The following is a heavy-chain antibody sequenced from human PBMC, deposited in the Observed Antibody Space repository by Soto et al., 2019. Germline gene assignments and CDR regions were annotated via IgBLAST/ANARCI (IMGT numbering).Heavy chain of an antibody. J-gene: IGHJ5*02. CDR3: ARVWLSNWFDP. Sequence: PSETLSLTCTVSGGSISSGGYYWSWIRQHPGKGLEWIGYIYYSGSTYYNPSLKSRVTISVDTSKNQFSLKLSSVTAADTAVYYCARVWLSNWFDPWGQGTLVTVSS. CDR1: GGSISSGGYY. V-gene: IGHV4-31*03. D-gene: IGHD6-19*01. CDR2: IYYSGST.